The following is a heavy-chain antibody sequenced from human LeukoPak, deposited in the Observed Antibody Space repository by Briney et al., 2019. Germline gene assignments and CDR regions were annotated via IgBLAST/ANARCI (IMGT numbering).Heavy chain of an antibody. Sequence: SETLSLTCTVSGYSISSGYYWGWIRQPPGKGLEWIGSIYHSGSTYYNPSLKSRVTISVDTSKNQFSLKLSSVTAADTAVYYCARHNHKNYLWFGELRYRYFDYWGQGTLVTVSS. CDR1: GYSISSGYY. J-gene: IGHJ4*02. CDR2: IYHSGST. D-gene: IGHD3-10*01. V-gene: IGHV4-38-2*02. CDR3: ARHNHKNYLWFGELRYRYFDY.